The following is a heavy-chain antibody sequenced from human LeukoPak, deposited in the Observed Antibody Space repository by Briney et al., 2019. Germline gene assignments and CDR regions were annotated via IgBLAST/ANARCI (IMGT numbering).Heavy chain of an antibody. CDR3: ARSYYGSGRYGPQFDY. CDR2: IYTSGST. D-gene: IGHD3-10*01. V-gene: IGHV4-4*07. J-gene: IGHJ4*02. Sequence: ASETLSLTCTVSGGSISSYYWSWIRQPAGKGLEWIGRIYTSGSTNYNPSLKSRVTISVDTSKNQFSLKLSSVTAADTAVYYCARSYYGSGRYGPQFDYWGQGTLVTVSS. CDR1: GGSISSYY.